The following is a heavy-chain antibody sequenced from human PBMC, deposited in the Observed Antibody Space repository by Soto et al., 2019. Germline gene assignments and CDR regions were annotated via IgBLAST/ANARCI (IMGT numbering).Heavy chain of an antibody. Sequence: QVQLVQSGAEVKKPGPSVKVSCKASGGTFSSYAISWVRQAPGQGLEWMGGIIPIFGTANYAQKFQGRVTITADESTSTAYMELSSLRSEDTAVYYCARTDCTNGVCYYYYYYGMDVWGQGTTVTVSS. CDR1: GGTFSSYA. D-gene: IGHD2-8*01. CDR2: IIPIFGTA. V-gene: IGHV1-69*12. CDR3: ARTDCTNGVCYYYYYYGMDV. J-gene: IGHJ6*02.